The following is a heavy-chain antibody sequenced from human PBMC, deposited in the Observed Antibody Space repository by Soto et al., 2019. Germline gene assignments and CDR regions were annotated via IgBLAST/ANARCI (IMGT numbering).Heavy chain of an antibody. CDR2: IDSSGST. V-gene: IGHV4-30-4*01. Sequence: SETLSLTCTVSGDSISDGDYYWSWIRQPPGRGLEWIGYIDSSGSTYYNPSLKSRLTMSVDMSKNQFSLRLTSVTAADTAVYYCASRYLYWGQGLLVTVSS. CDR1: GDSISDGDYY. J-gene: IGHJ4*02. D-gene: IGHD3-16*02. CDR3: ASRYLY.